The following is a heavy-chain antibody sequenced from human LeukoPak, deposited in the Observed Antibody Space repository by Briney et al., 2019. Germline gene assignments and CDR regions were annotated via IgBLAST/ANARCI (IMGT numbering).Heavy chain of an antibody. CDR1: GFTFGSYG. V-gene: IGHV3-33*06. D-gene: IGHD6-19*01. CDR2: ILYDGSNK. Sequence: PGRSLRLSCAASGFTFGSYGMHWVRQAPGKGLGWVAVILYDGSNKYYADSVKGRFPISRDNSKNTLYLQMNSLRAEATAVYYCAKAVADAFDIWGQGTMVTVSS. CDR3: AKAVADAFDI. J-gene: IGHJ3*02.